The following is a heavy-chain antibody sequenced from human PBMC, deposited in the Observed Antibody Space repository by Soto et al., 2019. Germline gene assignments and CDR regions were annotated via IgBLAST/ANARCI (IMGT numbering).Heavy chain of an antibody. J-gene: IGHJ5*02. CDR2: ISYDGSNK. CDR3: ARGRRELRGDWFDP. Sequence: QVQLVESGGGVVQPGRSLRLSCAASGFTFSSYAMHWVRQAPGKGLEWVAVISYDGSNKYYADSVKGRFTISRDNSKNTLYLQMNSLRAEDTAVYHCARGRRELRGDWFDPWGQGTLVTVSS. CDR1: GFTFSSYA. D-gene: IGHD1-26*01. V-gene: IGHV3-30-3*01.